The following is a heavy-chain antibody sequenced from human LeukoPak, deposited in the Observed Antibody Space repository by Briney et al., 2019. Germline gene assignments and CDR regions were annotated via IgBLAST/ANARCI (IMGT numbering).Heavy chain of an antibody. CDR3: AGHHPRNTVDF. CDR1: GGSISSYY. V-gene: IGHV4-59*08. CDR2: IYYSGRT. J-gene: IGHJ4*02. Sequence: PSETLSLTCTGSGGSISSYYWSWIRQPPGKGLEWIGYIYYSGRTNYNPSLKSRVTISVDTSKNQYSLKLSSVTAADTAVYYCAGHHPRNTVDFWGQGTLVTVFS. D-gene: IGHD2-8*02.